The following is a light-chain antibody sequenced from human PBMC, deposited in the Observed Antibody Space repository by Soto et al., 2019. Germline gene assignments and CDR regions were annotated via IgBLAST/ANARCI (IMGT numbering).Light chain of an antibody. CDR3: QKYTNVPA. CDR2: AAS. Sequence: IQMTQSPSSLSASVGDRVTITCRASQGISNYLAWYQQLPRKVPKLLISAASPLQSGVPSRFSGSGSGTDFTLTISSLQPEDVATYYCQKYTNVPAFGGGTKVEIK. V-gene: IGKV1-27*01. J-gene: IGKJ4*01. CDR1: QGISNY.